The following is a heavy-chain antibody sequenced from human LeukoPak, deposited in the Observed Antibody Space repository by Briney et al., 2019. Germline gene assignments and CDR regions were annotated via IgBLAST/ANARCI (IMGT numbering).Heavy chain of an antibody. CDR2: IYYSGST. V-gene: IGHV4-59*01. J-gene: IGHJ4*02. CDR3: ARYYYDSSGYYRLDY. Sequence: SSETLSLTCTVSGGSISSYYWSWIRQPPGKGLEWIGYIYYSGSTNYNPSLKSRVTISVDTSKNQFSLKLSSVTAADTAVYYCARYYYDSSGYYRLDYWGQGTLVTVSS. D-gene: IGHD3-22*01. CDR1: GGSISSYY.